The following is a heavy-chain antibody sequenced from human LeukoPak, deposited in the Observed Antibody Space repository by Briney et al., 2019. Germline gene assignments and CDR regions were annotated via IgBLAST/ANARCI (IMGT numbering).Heavy chain of an antibody. V-gene: IGHV1-18*01. Sequence: ASVKVSCKASGYTFTSYGISWVRQAPGQGLEWMRWISAYNGNTNYAQKLQGRVTMTTDSSTSTAYMELRSLRSDDTAVYYCARFDGESSTSINAIDYWGQGTLVTVSS. J-gene: IGHJ4*02. D-gene: IGHD2-2*01. CDR2: ISAYNGNT. CDR1: GYTFTSYG. CDR3: ARFDGESSTSINAIDY.